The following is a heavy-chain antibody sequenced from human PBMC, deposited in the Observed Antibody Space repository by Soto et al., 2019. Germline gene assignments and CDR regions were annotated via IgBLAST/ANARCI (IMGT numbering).Heavy chain of an antibody. Sequence: GGSLRLSCAASGFTFSSYGMHWVRQAPGKGLEWVAVISYDGSNKYYADSVKGRFTISRDNSKNTLYLQMNSLRAEDTAVYYCAKDRPCGSTSCYKYYYYYGMDVWGQGTTVTVSS. J-gene: IGHJ6*02. CDR1: GFTFSSYG. V-gene: IGHV3-30*18. CDR3: AKDRPCGSTSCYKYYYYYGMDV. D-gene: IGHD2-2*02. CDR2: ISYDGSNK.